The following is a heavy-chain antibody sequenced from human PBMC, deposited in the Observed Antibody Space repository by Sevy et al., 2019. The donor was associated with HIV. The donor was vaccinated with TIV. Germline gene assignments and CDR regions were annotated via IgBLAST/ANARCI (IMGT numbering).Heavy chain of an antibody. J-gene: IGHJ6*02. CDR3: ARARSCSITSCYYHGLDV. D-gene: IGHD2-2*01. Sequence: ASVKVSCKASGYTFTSYAINWVRQAPGHGLEWMGWINSNTGNPTYAQGFTGRFVFSLDTSVSTTYLQISSLKAEDTVVYYCARARSCSITSCYYHGLDVWGQGTTVTVSS. CDR1: GYTFTSYA. CDR2: INSNTGNP. V-gene: IGHV7-4-1*02.